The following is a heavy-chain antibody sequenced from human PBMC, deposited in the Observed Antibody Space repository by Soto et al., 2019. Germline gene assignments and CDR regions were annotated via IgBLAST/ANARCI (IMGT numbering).Heavy chain of an antibody. V-gene: IGHV4-59*08. J-gene: IGHJ6*02. CDR1: GGSLGSYY. CDR3: ARTFDYYGMDV. CDR2: IYHAGSV. Sequence: SETLSLTCTVSGGSLGSYYWAWIRQSPGKGLEWIGSIYHAGSVYYNPSLNSRVAVSLDTSKNHFSLKLTSVTAADTAVYYCARTFDYYGMDVWGQGTTVTVSS.